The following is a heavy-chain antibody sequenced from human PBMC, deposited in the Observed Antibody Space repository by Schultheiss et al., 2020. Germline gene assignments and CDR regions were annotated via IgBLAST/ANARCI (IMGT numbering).Heavy chain of an antibody. J-gene: IGHJ6*03. CDR3: TTEKEGFLEWLSPGYYYYMDV. CDR1: GFTFSSYS. V-gene: IGHV3-49*04. D-gene: IGHD3-3*01. Sequence: GGSLRLSCAASGFTFSSYSMNWVRQAPGKGLEWVGFIRSKAYGGTTEYAASVKGRFTISRDDSKSIAYLQMNSLKTEDTAVYYCTTEKEGFLEWLSPGYYYYMDVWGKGTTVTVSS. CDR2: IRSKAYGGTT.